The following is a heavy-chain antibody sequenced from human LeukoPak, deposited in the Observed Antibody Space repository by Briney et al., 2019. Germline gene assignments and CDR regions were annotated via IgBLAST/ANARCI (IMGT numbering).Heavy chain of an antibody. CDR3: ARDRGEYSSSSAYYSYMDV. CDR2: FYTSGST. Sequence: SETLSLTCTVSGGSISSSSYYWGWIRQPPGKGLEWIGRFYTSGSTNYNPSLKSRVTMSVDTSKNQFPLKLTSVTAADTAVYYCARDRGEYSSSSAYYSYMDVWGKGTTVTVSS. V-gene: IGHV4-39*06. D-gene: IGHD6-6*01. J-gene: IGHJ6*03. CDR1: GGSISSSSYY.